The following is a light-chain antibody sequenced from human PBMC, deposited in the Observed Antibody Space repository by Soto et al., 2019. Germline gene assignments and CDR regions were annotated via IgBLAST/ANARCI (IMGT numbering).Light chain of an antibody. V-gene: IGKV3-20*01. CDR3: QQYGSSGT. J-gene: IGKJ1*01. CDR2: GAS. CDR1: QSVSNNY. Sequence: EIVLTQSPGTLSLSPGERATLSCRASQSVSNNYLAWYQQKPGQAPRLLIYGASNRATGLPDRFNRSGSGTGFNLTIRRLEPEDFAVYYCQQYGSSGTFGQGTKVAIK.